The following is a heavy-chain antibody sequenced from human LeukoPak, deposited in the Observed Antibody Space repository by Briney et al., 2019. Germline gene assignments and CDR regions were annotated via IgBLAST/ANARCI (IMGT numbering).Heavy chain of an antibody. J-gene: IGHJ5*02. CDR3: ARDRGGDRKKENWFDP. CDR2: IWYDGSNK. D-gene: IGHD4-17*01. Sequence: GGSLRLSCAASGFTFSSYGMHWVRQAPGKGLEWVAVIWYDGSNKYYADSVKGRFTISRDNSKNTLYLQMNSLRAEDTAVYYCARDRGGDRKKENWFDPWGQGTLVTVSS. V-gene: IGHV3-33*01. CDR1: GFTFSSYG.